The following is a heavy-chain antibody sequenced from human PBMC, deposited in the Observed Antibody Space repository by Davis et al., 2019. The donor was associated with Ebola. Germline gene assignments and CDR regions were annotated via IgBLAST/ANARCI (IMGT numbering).Heavy chain of an antibody. D-gene: IGHD2-15*01. CDR3: AREAVVVVAATAYYYYGMDV. Sequence: SVKVSCKASGGTFSSYAISWVRQAPGQGLEWMGGIIPILGIANYAQKFQGRVTITADKSTSTAYMELSSLRSEDTAVYYCAREAVVVVAATAYYYYGMDVWGKGTTVTVSS. V-gene: IGHV1-69*10. J-gene: IGHJ6*04. CDR1: GGTFSSYA. CDR2: IIPILGIA.